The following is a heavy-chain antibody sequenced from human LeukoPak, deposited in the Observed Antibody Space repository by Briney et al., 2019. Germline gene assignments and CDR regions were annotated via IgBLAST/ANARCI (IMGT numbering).Heavy chain of an antibody. CDR1: GIIVSSNY. V-gene: IGHV3-23*01. Sequence: PGGSLRLSCAASGIIVSSNYMSWVRQAPGKGLEWVSSISGSGGNTYYADSVKGRFTISRDNSKNTLYLQMNSLRAEDTAVYYCAKRVVVAGFDYWGQGTLVTVSS. CDR3: AKRVVVAGFDY. J-gene: IGHJ4*02. D-gene: IGHD2-2*01. CDR2: ISGSGGNT.